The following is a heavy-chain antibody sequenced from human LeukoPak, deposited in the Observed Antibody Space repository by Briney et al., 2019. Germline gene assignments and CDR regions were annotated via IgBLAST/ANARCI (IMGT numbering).Heavy chain of an antibody. CDR1: GYSFTSYW. V-gene: IGHV5-51*01. J-gene: IGHJ4*02. D-gene: IGHD2-2*01. Sequence: KVSCKGSGYSFTSYWIGWVRQMPGKGLEWMGIIYPGDSDTRYSPSFQGQVTISADKSISTAYLQWSSLKASDTAMYYCATPYPREYCSSTTCYFNYWGQGTLVTVSS. CDR2: IYPGDSDT. CDR3: ATPYPREYCSSTTCYFNY.